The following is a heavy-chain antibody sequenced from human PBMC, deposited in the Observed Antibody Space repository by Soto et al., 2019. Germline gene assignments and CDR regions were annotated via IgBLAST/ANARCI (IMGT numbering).Heavy chain of an antibody. CDR2: ISWNSGSI. CDR3: AKGAYGSGSYYPNWFDP. J-gene: IGHJ5*02. Sequence: EVQLVESGGGLVQPGRSLRLSCAASGFTFDDYAMHWVRQAPGKGLELVSGISWNSGSIGYADSVKGRFTISRDNAKNSLYVPMNSPGAEDTALYYCAKGAYGSGSYYPNWFDPWGQGTLVTVSS. V-gene: IGHV3-9*01. D-gene: IGHD3-10*01. CDR1: GFTFDDYA.